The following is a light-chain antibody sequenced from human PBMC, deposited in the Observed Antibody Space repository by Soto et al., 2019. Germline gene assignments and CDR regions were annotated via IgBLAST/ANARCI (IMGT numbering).Light chain of an antibody. Sequence: EIVLTQSPGTLSLSPGERATLSCRASQSVSSSYLAWYQQKPGQAPRLLIYGASSRATGIPDRCSGSGSGTDFTLTSSRLEPEDFALYYCQQYGSSPVTFGHGTKVDIK. CDR1: QSVSSSY. J-gene: IGKJ3*01. CDR2: GAS. CDR3: QQYGSSPVT. V-gene: IGKV3-20*01.